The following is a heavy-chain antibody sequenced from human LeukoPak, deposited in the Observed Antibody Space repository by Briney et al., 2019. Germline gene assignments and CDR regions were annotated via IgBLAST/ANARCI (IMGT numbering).Heavy chain of an antibody. J-gene: IGHJ4*02. CDR3: ARGFRDTAMFLDY. CDR2: ISGSSSNV. Sequence: GGSLRLSCAASGFTFSSYEMNWVRQAPGKGLEWISAISGSSSNVYYAASVRGRFTISRDNAENSLYLQLNTMRAEDTAVYYCARGFRDTAMFLDYWGQGTLVSVSS. V-gene: IGHV3-48*03. CDR1: GFTFSSYE. D-gene: IGHD5-18*01.